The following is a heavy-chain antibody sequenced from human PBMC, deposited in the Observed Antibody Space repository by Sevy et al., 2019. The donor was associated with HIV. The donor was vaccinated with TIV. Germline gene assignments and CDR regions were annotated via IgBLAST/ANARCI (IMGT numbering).Heavy chain of an antibody. CDR2: IYYSGST. J-gene: IGHJ5*02. Sequence: SETLSLTCTVSGGSISSSSYYWGWISQPPGKGLEWIGSIYYSGSTYYNPSLKSRVTISVDTSKNQFSLKLSSVTAADTAVYYCARQKEWLVRYNWFDPWGQGTLVTVSS. D-gene: IGHD6-19*01. CDR1: GGSISSSSYY. CDR3: ARQKEWLVRYNWFDP. V-gene: IGHV4-39*01.